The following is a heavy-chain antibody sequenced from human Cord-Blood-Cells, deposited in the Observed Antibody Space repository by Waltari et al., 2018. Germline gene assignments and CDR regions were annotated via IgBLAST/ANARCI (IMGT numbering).Heavy chain of an antibody. CDR3: AREEGNWSLFDY. CDR2: IIPILGIA. CDR1: GGTFSSYA. D-gene: IGHD1-1*01. J-gene: IGHJ4*02. Sequence: QVQLVQSGAEVKKPGSSVKVSCKASGGTFSSYAISWVRQAPGQGLEWMGRIIPILGIANYAQKCQGRVTITADKSTSTAYMELSSLRSEDTAVYYCAREEGNWSLFDYWGQGTLVTVSS. V-gene: IGHV1-69*09.